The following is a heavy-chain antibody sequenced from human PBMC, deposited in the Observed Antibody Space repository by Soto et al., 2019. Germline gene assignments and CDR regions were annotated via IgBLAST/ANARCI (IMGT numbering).Heavy chain of an antibody. CDR1: GYTFTGYY. D-gene: IGHD3-22*01. CDR2: INPNSGGT. Sequence: GASVKVSCKASGYTFTGYYMHWVRQAPGQGLEWMGWINPNSGGTNYAQKFQGWVTMTRDTSISTAYMELSRLRSDDTAVYYGARGSYYDSSGYFFDAFDIWGQGTMVTVSS. CDR3: ARGSYYDSSGYFFDAFDI. V-gene: IGHV1-2*04. J-gene: IGHJ3*02.